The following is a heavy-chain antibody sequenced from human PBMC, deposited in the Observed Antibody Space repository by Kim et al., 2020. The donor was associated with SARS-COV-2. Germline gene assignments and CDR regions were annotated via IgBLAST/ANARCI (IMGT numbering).Heavy chain of an antibody. CDR3: ARQTYSGSPYDY. V-gene: IGHV5-51*01. J-gene: IGHJ4*02. Sequence: RFSTSFQGQVTISADKSISTAYLQWSSLKASDTAMYYCARQTYSGSPYDYWGQGTLVTVSS. D-gene: IGHD1-26*01.